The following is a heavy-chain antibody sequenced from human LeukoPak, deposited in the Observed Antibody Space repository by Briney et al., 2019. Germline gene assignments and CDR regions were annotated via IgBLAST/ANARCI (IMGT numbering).Heavy chain of an antibody. J-gene: IGHJ4*02. CDR1: GGSSSGYY. D-gene: IGHD6-13*01. V-gene: IGHV4-34*01. Sequence: PSETLSLTCVLYGGSSSGYYWNWIRQPPGKGLEWIGEINHSGSTNYNPSLKSRVTISVDTSKNQFSLKLSSVTAADTAVYYCARGRVLYSSSWYDYWGQGTLVTVSS. CDR3: ARGRVLYSSSWYDY. CDR2: INHSGST.